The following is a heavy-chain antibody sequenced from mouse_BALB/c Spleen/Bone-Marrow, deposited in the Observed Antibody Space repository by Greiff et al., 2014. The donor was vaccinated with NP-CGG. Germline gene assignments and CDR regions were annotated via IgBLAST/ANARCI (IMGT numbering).Heavy chain of an antibody. D-gene: IGHD6-1*01. CDR2: INPGNGGT. V-gene: IGHV1S81*02. J-gene: IGHJ3*01. Sequence: HVQLQQSGAELVKPGASVKLSCKTSGYTFTNYYIYWVKQRPGQGLEWIGEINPGNGGTNFNERFKSKATLTVDKSSTTAYILPASLTSEDSAVYYCARGPPYWGQGTLVTVSA. CDR3: ARGPPY. CDR1: GYTFTNYY.